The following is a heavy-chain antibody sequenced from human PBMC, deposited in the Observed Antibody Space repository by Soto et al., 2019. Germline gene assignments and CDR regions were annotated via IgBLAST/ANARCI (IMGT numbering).Heavy chain of an antibody. J-gene: IGHJ4*01. CDR2: VSSYNDKT. CDR1: GYTLTRYG. Sequence: ASVKVSCEDSGYTLTRYGITWVRQAPGQGFEWMGWVSSYNDKTVYAQKVQGRVTMTTDTSTSTAYMELRSLRPHDTAMHYCASPDSGYYFVSWRHGTLVPASS. CDR3: ASPDSGYYFVS. V-gene: IGHV1-18*04. D-gene: IGHD2-15*01.